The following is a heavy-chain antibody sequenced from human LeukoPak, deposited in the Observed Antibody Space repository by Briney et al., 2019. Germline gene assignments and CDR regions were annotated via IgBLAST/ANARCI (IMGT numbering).Heavy chain of an antibody. CDR3: AKALPDDILTGYR. CDR1: GLTFSSYA. D-gene: IGHD3-9*01. Sequence: GGSLRLSCAASGLTFSSYAMSWVRQAPGKGLEWVSAISGSGGSTYYADSVKGRFTISRDNSKNTLYLQMNSLRVEDTAVYYCAKALPDDILTGYRWGQRTLVTVSS. J-gene: IGHJ4*02. CDR2: ISGSGGST. V-gene: IGHV3-23*01.